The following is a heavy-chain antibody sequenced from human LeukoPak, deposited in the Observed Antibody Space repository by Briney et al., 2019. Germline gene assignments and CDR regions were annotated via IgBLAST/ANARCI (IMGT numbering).Heavy chain of an antibody. V-gene: IGHV1-69*04. CDR2: IIPILGIA. CDR1: GGTFSSYA. D-gene: IGHD3-22*01. J-gene: IGHJ3*01. CDR3: ARDKGYDSSGYNV. Sequence: SVKVSCKASGGTFSSYAISWVRQAPGQGLEWMGRIIPILGIANYAQKFQGRVTITADKSTSTAYMELSSLRSEDTAVYYCARDKGYDSSGYNVWGQGTMVTVSS.